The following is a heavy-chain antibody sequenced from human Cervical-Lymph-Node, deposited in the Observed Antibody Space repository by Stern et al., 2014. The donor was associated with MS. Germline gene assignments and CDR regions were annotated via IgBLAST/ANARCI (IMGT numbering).Heavy chain of an antibody. CDR2: ISSSSSYI. V-gene: IGHV3-21*01. D-gene: IGHD6-25*01. CDR3: ARHYSPHSPAVSGGYGMDV. J-gene: IGHJ6*02. CDR1: GFTFSSYR. Sequence: EVQLVESGAGLVKPGGSLRLSCAASGFTFSSYRMNGVRHAQRTGLERVSSISSSSSYIYNADSVKGRFTISRDNAKNSLYLQMNSLRAEDTAVYYCARHYSPHSPAVSGGYGMDVWGQGTTVTVSS.